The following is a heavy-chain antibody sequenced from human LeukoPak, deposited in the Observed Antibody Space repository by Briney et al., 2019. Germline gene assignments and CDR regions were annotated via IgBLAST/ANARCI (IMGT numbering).Heavy chain of an antibody. Sequence: PSETLSLTCTVSGGSISSYYWSWIRQPPGKGLEWIGYIYYSGSTNYNPSLKSRVTISVDRSKNQFSLKLSSVTAADTAVYYCASVQSYYYYMDVWGKGTTVTVSS. D-gene: IGHD1-1*01. CDR3: ASVQSYYYYMDV. J-gene: IGHJ6*03. CDR1: GGSISSYY. V-gene: IGHV4-59*12. CDR2: IYYSGST.